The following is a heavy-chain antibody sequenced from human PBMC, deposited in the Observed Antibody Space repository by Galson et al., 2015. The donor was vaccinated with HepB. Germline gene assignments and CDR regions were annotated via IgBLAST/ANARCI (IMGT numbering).Heavy chain of an antibody. CDR2: ISYDGSNK. V-gene: IGHV3-30-3*01. J-gene: IGHJ4*02. D-gene: IGHD3-10*01. CDR3: AREWRYYYGSGSYYREDFCFDY. Sequence: SLRLSCVASGFTLSSYAMHWVRQAPGKGLEWVAVISYDGSNKYYADSVKGRFTISRDNSKNTLYPQMNSLRTEDTAVYYCAREWRYYYGSGSYYREDFCFDYWGQGTLVTVSS. CDR1: GFTLSSYA.